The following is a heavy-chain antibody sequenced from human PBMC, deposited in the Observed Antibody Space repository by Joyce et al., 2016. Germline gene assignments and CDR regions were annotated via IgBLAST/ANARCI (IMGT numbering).Heavy chain of an antibody. Sequence: QVLLVQSGAAVKRPGSSLRVSCKSSGGDFSNYTVNWVRQAPGQRLEWRGGIIPFFVAAKYAEDFQGRVTLTADQATRTAYLELSSLTSADTAVYYCARGGTSSDHYLFYTLDVWGPGTTVIVSS. CDR3: ARGGTSSDHYLFYTLDV. V-gene: IGHV1-69*12. J-gene: IGHJ6*02. D-gene: IGHD1-14*01. CDR1: GGDFSNYT. CDR2: IIPFFVAA.